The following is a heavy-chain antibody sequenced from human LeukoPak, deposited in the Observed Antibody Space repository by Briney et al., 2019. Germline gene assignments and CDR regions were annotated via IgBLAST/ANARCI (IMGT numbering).Heavy chain of an antibody. CDR2: INSDGSST. D-gene: IGHD2-15*01. Sequence: GGSLRLSCAASGFTFRSYWMQWVRRAPGKGLVWVSRINSDGSSTNYADSVKGRFTISRDNAEKSLYLQMNSLRAEDTAVYYCARDRGGSYSAIDLWGQGTLVTVSS. CDR3: ARDRGGSYSAIDL. J-gene: IGHJ5*02. V-gene: IGHV3-74*01. CDR1: GFTFRSYW.